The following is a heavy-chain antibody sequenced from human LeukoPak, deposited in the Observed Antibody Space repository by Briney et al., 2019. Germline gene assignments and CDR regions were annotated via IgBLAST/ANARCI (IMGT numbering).Heavy chain of an antibody. CDR3: ARSLSIAAALPGSGDI. D-gene: IGHD6-13*01. CDR1: GFTVSSNY. Sequence: GGSLRLSCAASGFTVSSNYMSWVRQAPGKGLEWVSVIYSGGSTYYADSVKGRFTISRDNSKNTLYLQMNSLRAEDTAVYYCARSLSIAAALPGSGDIWGQGTMVTVSS. J-gene: IGHJ3*02. V-gene: IGHV3-53*01. CDR2: IYSGGST.